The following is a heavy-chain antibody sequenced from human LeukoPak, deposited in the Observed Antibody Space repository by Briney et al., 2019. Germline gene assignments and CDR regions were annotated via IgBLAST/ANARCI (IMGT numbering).Heavy chain of an antibody. Sequence: ASVKVSCKASGYTFTGYYMHWVRQAPGQGLEWMGWINPNSGGTNYAQKFQGRVTMTRDTSISTAYMELSRLRSDDTAVYYCARGRLPYYDFWSGYYDYWGQGTLVTVSS. D-gene: IGHD3-3*01. CDR3: ARGRLPYYDFWSGYYDY. V-gene: IGHV1-2*02. CDR1: GYTFTGYY. J-gene: IGHJ4*02. CDR2: INPNSGGT.